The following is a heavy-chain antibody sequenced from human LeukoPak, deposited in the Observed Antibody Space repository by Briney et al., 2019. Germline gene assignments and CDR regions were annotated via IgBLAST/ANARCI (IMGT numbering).Heavy chain of an antibody. J-gene: IGHJ4*02. Sequence: ASVKVSCKASGYTFTGYYMHWVRRAPGQGLEWMGRINPNSGGTNYAQKFQGRVTMTRDTSISTAYMELSRLRSDDTAVYYCARDAHPLIVDIVATIGYWGQGTLVTVSS. CDR1: GYTFTGYY. D-gene: IGHD5-12*01. V-gene: IGHV1-2*06. CDR3: ARDAHPLIVDIVATIGY. CDR2: INPNSGGT.